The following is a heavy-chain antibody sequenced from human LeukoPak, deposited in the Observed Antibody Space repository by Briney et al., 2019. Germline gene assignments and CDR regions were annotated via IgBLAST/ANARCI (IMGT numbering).Heavy chain of an antibody. CDR1: GFTFSLYW. CDR2: IKQDGSEE. Sequence: GGSLRLSCVVSGFTFSLYWMNWVRQAPGKGLEWVANIKQDGSEEYCVDSVKGRFTISRDNAKNSLYLQMNSLRVEDTAVYYCARGGGIWGQGTMVTVSS. D-gene: IGHD2-15*01. V-gene: IGHV3-7*01. J-gene: IGHJ3*02. CDR3: ARGGGI.